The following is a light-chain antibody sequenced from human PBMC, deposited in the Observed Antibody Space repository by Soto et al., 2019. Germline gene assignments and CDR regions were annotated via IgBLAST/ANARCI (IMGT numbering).Light chain of an antibody. CDR2: GAS. V-gene: IGKV3-20*01. Sequence: EIELTQSPGTLSLSLGERATLSCRASHSFSSSYLAWYQQKPGQPPRLLIYGASSRATGIPDRFSGSGSGTDFTLTIGRLEPEDFAVYYWQQYGNSPGTFGQGTKVEIK. CDR1: HSFSSSY. J-gene: IGKJ1*01. CDR3: QQYGNSPGT.